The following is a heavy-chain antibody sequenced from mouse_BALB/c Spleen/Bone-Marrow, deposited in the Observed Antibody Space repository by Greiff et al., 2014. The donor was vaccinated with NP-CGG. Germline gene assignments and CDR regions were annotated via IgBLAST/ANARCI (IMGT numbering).Heavy chain of an antibody. CDR1: GYSITSGYS. D-gene: IGHD2-1*01. CDR2: IHYSGST. Sequence: EVHRVESGPDLVKPSQSLSLTCTVTGYSITSGYSWHWIRRFPGNKLEWMGYIHYSGSTNYNPSLKSRISITRDTSKNQFFLQLNSVTTEDTATYYCARREGNHAAWFAYWGQGTLVTVSA. J-gene: IGHJ3*01. V-gene: IGHV3-1*02. CDR3: ARREGNHAAWFAY.